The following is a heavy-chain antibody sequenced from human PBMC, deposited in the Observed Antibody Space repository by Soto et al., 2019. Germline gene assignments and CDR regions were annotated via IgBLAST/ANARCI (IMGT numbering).Heavy chain of an antibody. J-gene: IGHJ4*01. V-gene: IGHV3-15*07. CDR3: TTDSLFTMILVRFDF. Sequence: GGSLRLSCAASGVPFSTAWINWVRQAPGKGLEWVGRIKSKIDGGTTDFAASVKGRFAISRDDSTDMVYLQMNSLKPEDTAMYYCTTDSLFTMILVRFDFWGHGTQVTVSS. CDR1: GVPFSTAW. CDR2: IKSKIDGGTT. D-gene: IGHD3-22*01.